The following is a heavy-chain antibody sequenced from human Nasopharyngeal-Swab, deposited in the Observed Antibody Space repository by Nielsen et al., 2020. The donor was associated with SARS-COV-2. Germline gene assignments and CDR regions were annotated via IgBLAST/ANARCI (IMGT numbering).Heavy chain of an antibody. V-gene: IGHV3-30*18. Sequence: GGSLRLSCAASGFTFSSYGMHWVRQAPGKGLEWVAVISYDGSNKYYADSVKDRFTISRDNSKNTLYLQMNSLRAEDTAVYYCAKEAGYYDILTGYYLSLGYGMDVWGQGTTVTVSS. CDR3: AKEAGYYDILTGYYLSLGYGMDV. J-gene: IGHJ6*02. D-gene: IGHD3-9*01. CDR2: ISYDGSNK. CDR1: GFTFSSYG.